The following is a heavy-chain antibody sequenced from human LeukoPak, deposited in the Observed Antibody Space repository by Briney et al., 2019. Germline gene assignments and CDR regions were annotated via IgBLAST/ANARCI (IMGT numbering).Heavy chain of an antibody. CDR3: ARVGRSSGYYSNGWFDP. Sequence: PSETLSLTCTVSGYSISSGYYWGWIRQPPGKGLEWIGSIYHSGSTNYNPSLKSRVTISVDKSKNQFSLKLSSVTAADTAVYYCARVGRSSGYYSNGWFDPWGQGTLVTVSS. CDR2: IYHSGST. J-gene: IGHJ5*02. V-gene: IGHV4-38-2*02. D-gene: IGHD3-22*01. CDR1: GYSISSGYY.